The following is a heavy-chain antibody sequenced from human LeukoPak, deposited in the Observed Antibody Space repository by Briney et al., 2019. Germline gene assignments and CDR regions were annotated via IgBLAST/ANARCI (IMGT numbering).Heavy chain of an antibody. D-gene: IGHD2-2*01. V-gene: IGHV3-23*01. CDR3: AKSESPYCSSTSCYLYFDY. Sequence: PGGSLRLSCAASGFTFSSYAMSWVRQAPGKGLERVSAISGSGGSTYYADSVKGRFTISRDNSKNTLYLQMNSLRAEDTAVYYCAKSESPYCSSTSCYLYFDYWGQGTLVTVSS. CDR1: GFTFSSYA. CDR2: ISGSGGST. J-gene: IGHJ4*02.